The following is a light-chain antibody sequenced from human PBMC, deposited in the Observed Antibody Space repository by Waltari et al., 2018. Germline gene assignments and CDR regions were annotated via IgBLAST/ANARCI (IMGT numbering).Light chain of an antibody. CDR1: QSVSNNY. J-gene: IGKJ1*01. CDR3: QQFVSSPRT. V-gene: IGKV3-20*01. CDR2: GTS. Sequence: VLTQSPGTLSLSPGEKATLSCRASQSVSNNYLLWYQQKPGQAPRVLIYGTSNRATGIPDRFIGSGSGTDFTLTISRLEPEDFAVYYCQQFVSSPRTFGQGTKVEFK.